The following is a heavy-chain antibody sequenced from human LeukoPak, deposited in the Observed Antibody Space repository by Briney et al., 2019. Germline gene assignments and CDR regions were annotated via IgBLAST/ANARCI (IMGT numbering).Heavy chain of an antibody. CDR3: ARGVDYHYYYYMDF. CDR1: GFTFSNYW. Sequence: GGSLRLSCAASGFTFSNYWLTWVRQAPGKGLEWVANIKQDGSEKHYVDSVKGRLTISRDNAKRSLYLQMNSLRAEDTAVFYCARGVDYHYYYYMDFWGKGTTVTVSS. J-gene: IGHJ6*03. CDR2: IKQDGSEK. V-gene: IGHV3-7*01.